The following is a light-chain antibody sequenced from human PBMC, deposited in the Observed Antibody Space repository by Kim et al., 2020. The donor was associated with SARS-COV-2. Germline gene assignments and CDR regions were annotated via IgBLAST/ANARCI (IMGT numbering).Light chain of an antibody. CDR1: QLGDKF. V-gene: IGLV3-1*01. CDR3: QAWDSSTAVV. CDR2: QDR. Sequence: SYELTQPPSVSVSPGQTVSISCSGEQLGDKFASWYQQKPGQSPIMVVYQDRKRPSGIPERFSASKSGNTATLTISVAQPMDEADYFCQAWDSSTAVVFGGGTQLTVL. J-gene: IGLJ2*01.